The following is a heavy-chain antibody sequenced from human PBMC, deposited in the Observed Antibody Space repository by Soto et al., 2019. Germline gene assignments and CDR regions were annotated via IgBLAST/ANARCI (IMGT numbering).Heavy chain of an antibody. Sequence: QVQLQQWGAGLLKPSETLSLTCAVYGGSFSGYYWSWIRQPPGKGLEWIGEINHSGSTNYNPSLKIRVTISVDTSKNQFSLKLSSVTAADTAVYYCARGECVVVPAAPFDYWGQGTLVTVSS. CDR3: ARGECVVVPAAPFDY. CDR1: GGSFSGYY. V-gene: IGHV4-34*01. D-gene: IGHD2-2*01. CDR2: INHSGST. J-gene: IGHJ4*02.